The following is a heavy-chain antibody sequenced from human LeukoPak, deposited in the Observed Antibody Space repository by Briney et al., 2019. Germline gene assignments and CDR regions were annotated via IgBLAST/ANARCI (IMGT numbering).Heavy chain of an antibody. J-gene: IGHJ3*02. Sequence: AASVKVSCKASGYTFTSYYMHWVRQAPGQGLEWMGLINPSGGSTSYAQKFQGRVTMTRDTSTSTVYMELSSLRSEDTAVYYCAREGVVRDDAFDIWGQGTMVTVSS. D-gene: IGHD2-21*01. CDR1: GYTFTSYY. CDR3: AREGVVRDDAFDI. V-gene: IGHV1-46*01. CDR2: INPSGGST.